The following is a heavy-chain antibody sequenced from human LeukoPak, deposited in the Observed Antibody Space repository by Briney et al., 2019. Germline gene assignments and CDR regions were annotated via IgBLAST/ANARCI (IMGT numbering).Heavy chain of an antibody. Sequence: PSESLSLTCAVYGGSFTDYSWTWIRQPPGKGLEWIGEINHSGSTNYNPSLKSRVTISVDTSKNQFSLKLSSVTAADTAVYYCARGQKYRSGYTVTELGSGYFDYWGQGPLVTVSS. CDR3: ARGQKYRSGYTVTELGSGYFDY. V-gene: IGHV4-34*01. CDR1: GGSFTDYS. D-gene: IGHD5-18*01. J-gene: IGHJ4*02. CDR2: INHSGST.